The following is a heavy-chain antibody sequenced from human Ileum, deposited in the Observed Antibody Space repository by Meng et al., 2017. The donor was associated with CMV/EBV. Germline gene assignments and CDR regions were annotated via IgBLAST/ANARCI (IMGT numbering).Heavy chain of an antibody. CDR3: ARSDYSGNYFALDY. V-gene: IGHV4-4*07. CDR2: VYSSGST. Sequence: KLQESGPGLVKPSETLSFTCRVSVGSISGYHWNWIRQSAGKGLEWIGRVYSSGSTNFNPSLKSRLTMSVDTSTNQVSLDLSSVTAADTAVYYCARSDYSGNYFALDYWGPGSLVTVSS. J-gene: IGHJ4*02. CDR1: VGSISGYH. D-gene: IGHD1-26*01.